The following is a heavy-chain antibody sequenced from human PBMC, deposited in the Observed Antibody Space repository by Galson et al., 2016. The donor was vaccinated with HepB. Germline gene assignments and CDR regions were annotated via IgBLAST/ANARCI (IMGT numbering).Heavy chain of an antibody. D-gene: IGHD1-1*01. CDR2: ITPDGTP. CDR1: GFTFNSYS. CDR3: SPLPWKSGSEDP. Sequence: SLRLSCAASGFTFNSYSMNWVRQAPGKGLVWVSRITPDGTPNYADSVKGRFTTSRDNAKNTVYLQMNSLRAEDTAVYYCSPLPWKSGSEDPWGQGTVVTVSS. V-gene: IGHV3-74*01. J-gene: IGHJ5*02.